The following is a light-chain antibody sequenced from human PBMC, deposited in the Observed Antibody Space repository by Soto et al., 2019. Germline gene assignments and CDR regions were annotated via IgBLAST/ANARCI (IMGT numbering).Light chain of an antibody. Sequence: QSALAQPRSVSGSPGQSVSISCTGTSSDVGGYNYVSWYQQHPGKAPKVMIYDVNKRPSGVPDRFSGSKSGNTASLTISGLQSEDEADYYCCSYAGRYIYVFGTGTKATVL. J-gene: IGLJ1*01. V-gene: IGLV2-11*01. CDR2: DVN. CDR1: SSDVGGYNY. CDR3: CSYAGRYIYV.